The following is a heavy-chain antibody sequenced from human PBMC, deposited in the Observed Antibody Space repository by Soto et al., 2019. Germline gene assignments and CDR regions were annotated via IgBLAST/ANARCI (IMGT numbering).Heavy chain of an antibody. D-gene: IGHD3-10*01. CDR3: AKDGNYYGSGSYLDYYYYYYMDV. V-gene: IGHV3-30*18. Sequence: VQLVESGGGVVQPGRSLRLSCAASGFTFSSYGMHWVRQAPGKGLEWVAVISYDGSNKYYADSVKGRFTISRDNSKNTLYLQMNSLRAEDTAVYYCAKDGNYYGSGSYLDYYYYYYMDVWGKGTTVTVSS. CDR1: GFTFSSYG. CDR2: ISYDGSNK. J-gene: IGHJ6*03.